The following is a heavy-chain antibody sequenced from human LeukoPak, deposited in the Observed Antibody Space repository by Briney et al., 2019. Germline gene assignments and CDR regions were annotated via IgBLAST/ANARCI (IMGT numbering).Heavy chain of an antibody. CDR3: ARGGPDYDILTGYPFDY. J-gene: IGHJ4*02. V-gene: IGHV3-7*01. CDR1: GFTFSSYW. D-gene: IGHD3-9*01. CDR2: IKQDGSEK. Sequence: GGSLRLSCAASGFTFSSYWMSWVRQAPGKGLEWVANIKQDGSEKYYVDSVKGRFTISRDNAKNTLYLQMNSLRAEDTAVYYCARGGPDYDILTGYPFDYWGQGTLVTVSS.